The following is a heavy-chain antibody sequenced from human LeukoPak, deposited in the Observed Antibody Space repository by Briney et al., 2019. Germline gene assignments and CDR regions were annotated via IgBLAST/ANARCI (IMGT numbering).Heavy chain of an antibody. CDR3: VTAAAGTGRVY. D-gene: IGHD6-13*01. J-gene: IGHJ4*02. V-gene: IGHV3-73*01. CDR1: GFTFSGSA. CDR2: IRSKANSYAT. Sequence: GGSLRLSCAASGFTFSGSAMHWVRQASGKGLEWVGRIRSKANSYATAYAASVKGRFTISRDDSKNTAYLQMNSLKTEDTAVYYCVTAAAGTGRVYWGQGTLVTVSS.